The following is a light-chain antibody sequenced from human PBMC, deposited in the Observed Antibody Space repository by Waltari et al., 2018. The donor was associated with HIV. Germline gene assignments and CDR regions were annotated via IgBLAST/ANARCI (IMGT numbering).Light chain of an antibody. CDR3: SSYKNNNTLV. CDR1: SSAIGAYNR. Sequence: QSALTQPPSVSASPGQSVTISCTGTSSAIGAYNRVSWYLQPPGTAPKVIIYEVKNRPSVVPDRFSGSKSGSTASLTISGLQAEDEADYFCSSYKNNNTLVFGTGTKVTVL. CDR2: EVK. V-gene: IGLV2-18*02. J-gene: IGLJ1*01.